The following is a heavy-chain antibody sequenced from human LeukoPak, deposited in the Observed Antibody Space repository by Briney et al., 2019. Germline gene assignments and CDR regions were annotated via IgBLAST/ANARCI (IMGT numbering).Heavy chain of an antibody. V-gene: IGHV3-30*18. CDR3: AKEDILTGYYTAFDI. CDR1: GFTFSSYG. J-gene: IGHJ3*02. CDR2: ISYDGSNK. Sequence: PGGSLRLSCAASGFTFSSYGMHWFRQAPGKGLEWVAVISYDGSNKYYADSVKGRFTISRDNSKNTLYLQMSSLRAEDTAVHYCAKEDILTGYYTAFDIWGQGTMVTVSS. D-gene: IGHD3-9*01.